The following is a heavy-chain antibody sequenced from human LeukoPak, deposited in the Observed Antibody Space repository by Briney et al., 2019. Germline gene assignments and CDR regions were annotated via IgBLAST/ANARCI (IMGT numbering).Heavy chain of an antibody. CDR3: ARSFLEWLLSFDP. CDR2: IYYSGST. D-gene: IGHD3-3*02. J-gene: IGHJ5*02. Sequence: SQTLCLTCTVSGGSISSGGYYWSWIRQHPGKGLEWIGYIYYSGSTYYNPSLKSRVTISVDTSKNQFSLKLSSVTAADTAVYYCARSFLEWLLSFDPWGQGTLVTVSS. CDR1: GGSISSGGYY. V-gene: IGHV4-31*03.